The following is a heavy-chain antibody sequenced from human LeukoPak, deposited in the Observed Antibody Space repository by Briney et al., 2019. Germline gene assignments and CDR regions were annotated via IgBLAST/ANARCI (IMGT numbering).Heavy chain of an antibody. Sequence: PGRSLRLFCAASGFNFSSYGMHWVRQAPGKGPEGVAVISYDGSNKYYADSVKGRFTISRDNSKNTLYLQMNSLRAEDKTVYYCAKDESDSYYYGSVSYSPIDWGQGTLVTVSS. V-gene: IGHV3-30*18. J-gene: IGHJ4*02. CDR3: AKDESDSYYYGSVSYSPID. CDR1: GFNFSSYG. CDR2: ISYDGSNK. D-gene: IGHD3-10*01.